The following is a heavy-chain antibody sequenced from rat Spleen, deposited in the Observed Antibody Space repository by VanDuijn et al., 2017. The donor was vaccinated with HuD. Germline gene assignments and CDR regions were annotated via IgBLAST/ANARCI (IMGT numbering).Heavy chain of an antibody. CDR1: GFTFSNYY. J-gene: IGHJ2*01. CDR2: ISTGGGNT. V-gene: IGHV5-25*01. CDR3: ARRHYGYTDYFDY. Sequence: EVHLVESGGDLVQPGGSLKLSCAASGFTFSNYYMAWVRQAPTKGLEWVASISTGGGNTYYRDSVKGRFTISRDNAKSTLYLQMDSLRSEDTATYYCARRHYGYTDYFDYWGQGVMVTVSS. D-gene: IGHD1-9*01.